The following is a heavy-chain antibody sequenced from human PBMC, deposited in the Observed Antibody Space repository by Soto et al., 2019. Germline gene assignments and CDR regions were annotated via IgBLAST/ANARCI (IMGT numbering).Heavy chain of an antibody. Sequence: SVKVSCKASGGTFSSYAISWVRQAPGQGLEWMGGIIPIFGTANYAQKFQGRVTITADESTSTAYMELSSLRSEDTAVYYCARARYCSSTSCQGGFDYWGQGTLVTVSS. CDR2: IIPIFGTA. J-gene: IGHJ4*02. V-gene: IGHV1-69*13. CDR1: GGTFSSYA. CDR3: ARARYCSSTSCQGGFDY. D-gene: IGHD2-2*01.